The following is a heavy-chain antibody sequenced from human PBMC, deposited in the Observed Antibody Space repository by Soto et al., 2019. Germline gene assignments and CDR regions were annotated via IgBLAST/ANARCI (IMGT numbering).Heavy chain of an antibody. CDR3: AKDPNDCWSALAFDP. CDR2: ISGSGGST. D-gene: IGHD3-3*01. Sequence: LRLSCADSGFTFSSFAMSWVRQAPGKGLEWVSAISGSGGSTYYADSVKGRFTISRDNSKNTLYLQMNSLRAEDTAVYYCAKDPNDCWSALAFDPWGQGTLVTVS. V-gene: IGHV3-23*01. J-gene: IGHJ5*02. CDR1: GFTFSSFA.